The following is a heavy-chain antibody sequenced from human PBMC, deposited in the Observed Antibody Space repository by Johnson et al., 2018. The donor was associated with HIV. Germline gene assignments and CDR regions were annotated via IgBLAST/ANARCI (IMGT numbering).Heavy chain of an antibody. CDR3: ARVAMIVDAFDI. V-gene: IGHV3-30*04. CDR1: GFTFSSYA. Sequence: QVQLVESGGGVVQPGRSLRLSCAASGFTFSSYAMHWVRQAPGKGLEWVAVISYDGSNKYYANSVKGRFTISRDNSKNKLYLQMNSLRAEDTAVYYCARVAMIVDAFDIWGQGTMVTVSS. D-gene: IGHD3-22*01. CDR2: ISYDGSNK. J-gene: IGHJ3*02.